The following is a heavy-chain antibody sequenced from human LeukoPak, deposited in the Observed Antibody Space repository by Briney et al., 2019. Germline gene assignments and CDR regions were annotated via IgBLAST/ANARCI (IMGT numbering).Heavy chain of an antibody. Sequence: PSETLSLTCTVSGGSISSYYWSWIRQPAGKGLEWIGRIYSSGGTNYNPSLKSRVTMSVDTSKNQFSLKLTSVTAADTAVYYCATRYSSSWNDAFDIWGQGTMVTVSS. D-gene: IGHD6-13*01. V-gene: IGHV4-4*07. J-gene: IGHJ3*02. CDR3: ATRYSSSWNDAFDI. CDR1: GGSISSYY. CDR2: IYSSGGT.